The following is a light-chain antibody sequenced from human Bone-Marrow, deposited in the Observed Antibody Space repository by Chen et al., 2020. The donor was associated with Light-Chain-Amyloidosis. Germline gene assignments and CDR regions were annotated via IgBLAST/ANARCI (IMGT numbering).Light chain of an antibody. J-gene: IGLJ3*02. CDR1: SSNIGTNT. Sequence: QSVLTQPPSESGTPGQRVTISCSGSSSNIGTNTVTWYQQLPGTAPKLLIYTNNQRPSGVPDRFSGSKSGTSASLAISGLQSEDEADYYCVAWDDSLKAWVFGGGTKLTVL. CDR2: TNN. CDR3: VAWDDSLKAWV. V-gene: IGLV1-44*01.